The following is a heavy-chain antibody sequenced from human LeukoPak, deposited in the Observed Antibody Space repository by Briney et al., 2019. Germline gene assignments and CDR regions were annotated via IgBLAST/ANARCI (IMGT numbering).Heavy chain of an antibody. CDR2: IDHRGST. V-gene: IGHV4-34*01. CDR1: GGSFSGYY. D-gene: IGHD6-13*01. J-gene: IGHJ4*02. Sequence: PSETLSLTCAVYGGSFSGYYWSWSRQPPGNGLEWIGEIDHRGSTNYNPSLKSRVTISVDTSKNQFSLRLSSVTTADTAVYYCVTPIGDSSTSEHWGQGTLVTVSS. CDR3: VTPIGDSSTSEH.